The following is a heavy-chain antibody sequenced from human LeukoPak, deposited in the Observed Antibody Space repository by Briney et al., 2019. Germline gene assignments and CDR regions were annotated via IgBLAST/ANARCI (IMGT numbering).Heavy chain of an antibody. CDR3: ARDGGYYDYGMDV. J-gene: IGHJ6*02. D-gene: IGHD3-22*01. CDR2: IYSGGST. V-gene: IGHV3-66*01. Sequence: GGSLRLSCAASGFTVSSNYMSWVRQAPGKGLEWVSVIYSGGSTYYADSVQGRFTISRDNSKNTLYLQMNSLRAEDTAVYYCARDGGYYDYGMDVWGQGTTVAVSS. CDR1: GFTVSSNY.